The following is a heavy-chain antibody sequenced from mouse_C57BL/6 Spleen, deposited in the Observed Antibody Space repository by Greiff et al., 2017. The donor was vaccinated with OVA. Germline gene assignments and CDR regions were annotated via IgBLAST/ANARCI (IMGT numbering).Heavy chain of an antibody. CDR2: IYPGSGST. Sequence: VQLQQPGAELVKPGASVKMSCKASGYTFTSYWITWVKQRPEQGLEWIGDIYPGSGSTNYNEKFKSKATLTVDTSSSTAYMQLSSLTSEDSAVYYCARQGITTVYFDYWGQGTTLTVSS. D-gene: IGHD1-1*01. CDR3: ARQGITTVYFDY. CDR1: GYTFTSYW. V-gene: IGHV1-55*01. J-gene: IGHJ2*01.